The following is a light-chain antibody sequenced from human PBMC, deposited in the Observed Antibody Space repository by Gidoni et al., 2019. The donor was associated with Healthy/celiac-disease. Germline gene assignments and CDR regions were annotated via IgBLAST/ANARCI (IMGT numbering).Light chain of an antibody. CDR3: QHSYSTPEGIT. V-gene: IGKV1-39*01. Sequence: DLKMTQSPSSLSASVGDRVTITCRASQSISSYLNWYQQKPGKAPKLLIYAASSLQSGVPSRFSGSGSGTDFTLTISSLQPEDFATYYCQHSYSTPEGITFGPGTKVDIK. CDR2: AAS. CDR1: QSISSY. J-gene: IGKJ3*01.